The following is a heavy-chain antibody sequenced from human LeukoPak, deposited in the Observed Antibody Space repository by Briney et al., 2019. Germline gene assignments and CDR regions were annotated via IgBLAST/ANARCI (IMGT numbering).Heavy chain of an antibody. CDR1: GFTLSNYV. Sequence: PGGSLRLSCAASGFTLSNYVLHWVRQAPGKGLEWVAAISNDGNRYYADSLEGRFTISRDNSRNILLLEINSLRAEDTALYYCVRARDGLNVLDCWGQGDLVTVSS. CDR3: VRARDGLNVLDC. V-gene: IGHV3-30*03. CDR2: ISNDGNR. J-gene: IGHJ4*02. D-gene: IGHD5-24*01.